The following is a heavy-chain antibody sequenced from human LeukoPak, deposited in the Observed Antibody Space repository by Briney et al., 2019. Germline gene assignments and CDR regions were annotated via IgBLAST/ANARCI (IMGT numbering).Heavy chain of an antibody. V-gene: IGHV4-4*07. D-gene: IGHD2-2*01. CDR2: IYTSGST. CDR1: GGSISSYY. Sequence: PSETLSLTCTVSGGSISSYYWSWIRQPAGKGLEWIGRIYTSGSTNYNPSLKSRVTMSVDTSKKQFSLKLSSVTAADTAVYYCARDPGDIVVVPAAFYGMDVWGQGTTVTVSS. CDR3: ARDPGDIVVVPAAFYGMDV. J-gene: IGHJ6*02.